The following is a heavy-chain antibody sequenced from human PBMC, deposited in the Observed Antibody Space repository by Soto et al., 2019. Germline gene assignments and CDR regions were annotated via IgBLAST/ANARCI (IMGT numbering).Heavy chain of an antibody. V-gene: IGHV3-21*01. CDR1: GFTFSSYS. Sequence: EVQLVESGGGLVKPGGSLRLSCAASGFTFSSYSMNWVRKAPGKGLEWVSSISSSSSYIYYADSVKGRFTISRDNAKNSLYLQMNSLRAEDTAVYYCARDTGALTYYYDSSGGYYGMDVWGQGTTVTVSS. J-gene: IGHJ6*02. D-gene: IGHD3-22*01. CDR2: ISSSSSYI. CDR3: ARDTGALTYYYDSSGGYYGMDV.